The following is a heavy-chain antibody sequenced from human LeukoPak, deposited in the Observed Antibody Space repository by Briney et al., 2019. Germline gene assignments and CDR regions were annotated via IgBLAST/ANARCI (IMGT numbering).Heavy chain of an antibody. V-gene: IGHV3-73*01. Sequence: GGSLRLSCAASGFTFSGSAMHWVRQASGKGLEWVGRIRSKANSYATAYAASVKGRFAISRDDSKNTAYLQMNSLKTEDTAVYYCTRWYSSSWREMIWGQGTLVTVSS. CDR1: GFTFSGSA. J-gene: IGHJ4*02. CDR2: IRSKANSYAT. D-gene: IGHD6-13*01. CDR3: TRWYSSSWREMI.